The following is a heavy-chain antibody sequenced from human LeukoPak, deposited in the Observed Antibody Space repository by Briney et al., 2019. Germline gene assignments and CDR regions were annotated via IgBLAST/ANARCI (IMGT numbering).Heavy chain of an antibody. Sequence: GGSLRLSCAASGFTFSSYAMSWVRQAPGQGLEWVSAISGSGGSTHYADSVRGRFTISRDNSKNTLFLQMNSLRAEDTAVYYCAKKFSGYSYPEVYWGQGTLVTVSS. V-gene: IGHV3-23*01. D-gene: IGHD5-18*01. CDR1: GFTFSSYA. CDR3: AKKFSGYSYPEVY. CDR2: ISGSGGST. J-gene: IGHJ4*02.